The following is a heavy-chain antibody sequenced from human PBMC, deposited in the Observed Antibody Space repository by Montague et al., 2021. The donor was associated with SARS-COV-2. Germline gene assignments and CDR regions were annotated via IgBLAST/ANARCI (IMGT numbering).Heavy chain of an antibody. J-gene: IGHJ6*02. Sequence: SETLSLTCALYGGSFSGYYWTWISQSPRKGLEWIGEINHSGSTNYNPSFKSRVTISVDTSKNQFSLKLSSVIAADTAVYYCACGEITTRGLIYYYGMDVWGQGTTVTVSS. D-gene: IGHD4-11*01. CDR3: ACGEITTRGLIYYYGMDV. CDR1: GGSFSGYY. CDR2: INHSGST. V-gene: IGHV4-34*01.